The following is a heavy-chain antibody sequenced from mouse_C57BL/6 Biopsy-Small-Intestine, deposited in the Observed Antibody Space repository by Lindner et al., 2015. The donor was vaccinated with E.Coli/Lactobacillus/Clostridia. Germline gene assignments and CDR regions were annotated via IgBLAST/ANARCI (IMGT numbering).Heavy chain of an antibody. CDR1: GYSFTGYY. V-gene: IGHV1-42*01. CDR2: INPSTGGT. Sequence: VQLQESGPELVKPGASVKISCKASGYSFTGYYMNWVKQSPEKSLEWIGEINPSTGGTTYNQKFKAKATLTVDKSSSTAYMQLKSLTSEDSAVYFCARGRTYYGNYGFDYWGQGTTLTVSS. D-gene: IGHD2-10*01. J-gene: IGHJ2*01. CDR3: ARGRTYYGNYGFDY.